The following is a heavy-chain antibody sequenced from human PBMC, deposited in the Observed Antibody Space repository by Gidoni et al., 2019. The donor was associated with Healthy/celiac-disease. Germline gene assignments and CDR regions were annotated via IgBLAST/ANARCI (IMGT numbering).Heavy chain of an antibody. CDR1: GFTFSSYG. CDR3: ARFGSGSYLGAFDY. Sequence: QVHLVESGGGVVQPVRSLRLSCSASGFTFSSYGMHWVRQSPGKGLEWVEVIWYDGSNKYYADSVKGRFTIYRENSKNKRYLQMKSRRAEDTAVYYCARFGSGSYLGAFDYWGQGTMVTVAS. CDR2: IWYDGSNK. V-gene: IGHV3-33*01. D-gene: IGHD3-10*01. J-gene: IGHJ4*02.